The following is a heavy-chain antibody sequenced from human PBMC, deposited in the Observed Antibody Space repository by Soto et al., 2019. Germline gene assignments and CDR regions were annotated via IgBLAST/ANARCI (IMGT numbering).Heavy chain of an antibody. V-gene: IGHV3-48*03. D-gene: IGHD5-18*01. CDR3: ARDQGRRRGYSYAKAVDY. CDR1: GFTFSSYE. CDR2: ISSSGSTI. J-gene: IGHJ4*02. Sequence: EVQLVESGGGLVQPGGSLRLSCAASGFTFSSYEMNWVRQAPGKGLEWVSYISSSGSTIYYADSVKGRFTISRDNAKNSLYLQMNSLRAEDTAVYYCARDQGRRRGYSYAKAVDYWGQGTLVTVSS.